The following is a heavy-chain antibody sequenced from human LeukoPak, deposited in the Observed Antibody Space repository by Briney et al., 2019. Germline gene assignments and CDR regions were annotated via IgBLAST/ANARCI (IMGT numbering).Heavy chain of an antibody. J-gene: IGHJ4*02. D-gene: IGHD2-8*01. CDR1: GFSFTSYW. V-gene: IGHV5-51*01. Sequence: GESLQISSKGSGFSFTSYWIAWVRQMPGKGLEWMGIIYPGDSETRYNPAFQAQVTISADKSNTTAYLQWSSLKASDTAIYYCTRRQWTAYAIGDYWGQGTLVTVSS. CDR2: IYPGDSET. CDR3: TRRQWTAYAIGDY.